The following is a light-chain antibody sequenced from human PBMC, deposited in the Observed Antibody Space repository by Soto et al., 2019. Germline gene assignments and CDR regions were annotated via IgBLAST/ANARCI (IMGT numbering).Light chain of an antibody. V-gene: IGLV2-11*01. CDR3: CSYVGRYSGV. CDR1: SSDVGYYNY. CDR2: DVS. J-gene: IGLJ3*02. Sequence: QSALTQPRSVSGSPGQSVTISCTGTSSDVGYYNYVSWYQQHPGKAPKFMIYDVSKRPSGVPDRFSGSKSGNTASLTISGLQVEDEAEYYCCSYVGRYSGVFGGGTKLTVL.